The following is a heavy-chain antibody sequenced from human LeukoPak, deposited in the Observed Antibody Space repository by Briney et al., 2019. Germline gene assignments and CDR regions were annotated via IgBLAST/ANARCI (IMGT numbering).Heavy chain of an antibody. CDR1: GFTFSTYA. CDR3: AREGDSRWGELSP. Sequence: GGSLRLSCAASGFTFSTYAIHWVRQAPGKGLEWVAVIWYDGSEQYYADSVKGRFIISRDNSRSTSDLQMNSLRAEDTAVYYCAREGDSRWGELSPWGQGTLVTVSA. D-gene: IGHD3-16*02. V-gene: IGHV3-33*01. CDR2: IWYDGSEQ. J-gene: IGHJ1*01.